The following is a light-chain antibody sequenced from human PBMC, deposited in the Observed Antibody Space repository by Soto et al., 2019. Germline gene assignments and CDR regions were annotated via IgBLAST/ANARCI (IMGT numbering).Light chain of an antibody. CDR3: ETWDSSLSVVV. CDR1: SSNIGNND. V-gene: IGLV1-51*01. Sequence: QSVLTQPPSVSAAPGQKVNISCSGSSSNIGNNDVYWYQQLPRTAPKLLIYDSNKRPSGISDRFSGSKSGTSATLGITGLQTGDEADYYCETWDSSLSVVVFGGGTKLTVL. J-gene: IGLJ2*01. CDR2: DSN.